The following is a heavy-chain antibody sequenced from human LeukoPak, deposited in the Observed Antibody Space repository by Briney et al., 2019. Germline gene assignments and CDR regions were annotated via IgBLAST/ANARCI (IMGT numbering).Heavy chain of an antibody. D-gene: IGHD6-6*01. J-gene: IGHJ3*02. Sequence: GGSLRLSCAAPGFTFSSYSMNWVRQAPGKGLEWVSSISSSSSYIYYADSVKGRFTISRDNAKNSLYLQMNSLRAEDTAVYYCARTIAARRSDAFDIWGQGTMVTVSS. CDR3: ARTIAARRSDAFDI. V-gene: IGHV3-21*01. CDR2: ISSSSSYI. CDR1: GFTFSSYS.